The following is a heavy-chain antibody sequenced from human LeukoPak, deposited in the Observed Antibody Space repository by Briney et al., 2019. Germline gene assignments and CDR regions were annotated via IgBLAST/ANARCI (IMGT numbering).Heavy chain of an antibody. CDR1: GFTFSTYS. Sequence: NTGGSLRLSCAASGFTFSTYSMNWVRQAPGKGLEWVSSISSSSSYIYYADSVKGRFTISRDNAKNSLYLQMNSLRAEDTAVYYYARGGVFSSGWCVDYWGQGTLVSVSS. J-gene: IGHJ4*02. CDR2: ISSSSSYI. V-gene: IGHV3-21*01. D-gene: IGHD6-19*01. CDR3: ARGGVFSSGWCVDY.